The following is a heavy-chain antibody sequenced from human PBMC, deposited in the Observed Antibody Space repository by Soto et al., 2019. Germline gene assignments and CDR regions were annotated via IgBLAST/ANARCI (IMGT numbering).Heavy chain of an antibody. D-gene: IGHD6-13*01. CDR3: ARAAASGNGRRVDV. CDR2: INPSGGRT. CDR1: GYTCISYY. V-gene: IGHV1-46*01. Sequence: QVQLVQSGAEVKNPGASVKVSCKASGYTCISYYMHWVRQAPGQGLECMGMINPSGGRTTYSQQFQGRVTMTGDTSTTTSSMELSSLTSEDTAVYDCARAAASGNGRRVDVWCHGTSVTVSS. J-gene: IGHJ6*02.